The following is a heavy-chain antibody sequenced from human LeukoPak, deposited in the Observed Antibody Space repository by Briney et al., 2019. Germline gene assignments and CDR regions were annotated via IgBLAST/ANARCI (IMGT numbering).Heavy chain of an antibody. J-gene: IGHJ4*02. Sequence: GGSLRLSCAASGFTFSNAWMSWVRQAPGKGLDGVGRIKSKTDGGTTDYAAPVKGGFTISRNDSNNTLQLQMSSLKTEDTAEYYCTTSVGDFDWLLFDYWGQGTLVTVSS. CDR2: IKSKTDGGTT. D-gene: IGHD3-9*01. CDR1: GFTFSNAW. V-gene: IGHV3-15*01. CDR3: TTSVGDFDWLLFDY.